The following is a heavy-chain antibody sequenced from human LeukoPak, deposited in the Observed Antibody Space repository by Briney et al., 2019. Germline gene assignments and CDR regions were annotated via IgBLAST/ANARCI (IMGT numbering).Heavy chain of an antibody. CDR1: GGSIISNNW. CDR2: IFHAGST. CDR3: AIVLVPGWFDP. D-gene: IGHD2-15*01. Sequence: SETLSLTCAVSGGSIISNNWWSWVRQAPGKGLEWIGDIFHAGSTNYNPSLKSRVTISVDKSSSEFSLHLTSVTAADTAVYYCAIVLVPGWFDPWGQGTLVTVSS. V-gene: IGHV4-4*02. J-gene: IGHJ5*02.